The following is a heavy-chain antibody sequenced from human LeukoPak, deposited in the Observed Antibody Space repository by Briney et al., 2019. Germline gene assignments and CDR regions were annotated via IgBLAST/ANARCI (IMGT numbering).Heavy chain of an antibody. J-gene: IGHJ4*02. D-gene: IGHD3-22*01. CDR1: GLTVSSNY. CDR3: ASYYDSSDYYGRHDY. Sequence: GGSLRLSCAASGLTVSSNYMSWVRQAPGKGLEWVSVIYSGGSTYYADSVKGRVTISRDNSKNTLYLQMDSLRAEDTAVYYCASYYDSSDYYGRHDYGGQGPLVTVPS. V-gene: IGHV3-53*01. CDR2: IYSGGST.